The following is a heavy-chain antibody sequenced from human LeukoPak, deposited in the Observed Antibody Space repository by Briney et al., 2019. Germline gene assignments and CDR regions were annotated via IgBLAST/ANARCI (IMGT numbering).Heavy chain of an antibody. J-gene: IGHJ6*03. CDR3: ARGGSPIFYYYMDV. CDR2: IYYTGST. D-gene: IGHD2-2*01. V-gene: IGHV4-59*08. CDR1: GGSISTYY. Sequence: SETLSLTCTLSGGSISTYYWSWVRQPPGKGLEWIGYIYYTGSTDYNPSLKSRVTMSVDTSKNQVSLKLSSVTAADTAVYYCARGGSPIFYYYMDVWGEGTTVTISS.